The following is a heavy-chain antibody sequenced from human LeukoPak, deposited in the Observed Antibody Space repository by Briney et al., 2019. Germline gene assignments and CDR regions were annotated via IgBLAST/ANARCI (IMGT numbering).Heavy chain of an antibody. J-gene: IGHJ6*03. CDR2: ISSMGSTI. V-gene: IGHV3-11*01. CDR3: ARGVFAYQRDYYMDV. Sequence: GGSLRLSCAASGFTFSDYYMSWIRQAPGKGREWVSYISSMGSTIYYADSGKGPLPISRENAKTSLYLQMNSLRAEDTAVYYCARGVFAYQRDYYMDVWGKGTTVTVSS. D-gene: IGHD2-2*01. CDR1: GFTFSDYY.